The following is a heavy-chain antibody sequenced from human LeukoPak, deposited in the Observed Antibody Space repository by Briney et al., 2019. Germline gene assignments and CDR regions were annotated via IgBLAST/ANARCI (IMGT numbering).Heavy chain of an antibody. V-gene: IGHV3-21*01. CDR1: GFTFSIYA. D-gene: IGHD3-22*01. Sequence: GGSLRLSCAASGFTFSIYAMSWVRQAPGKGLEWVSSISSSSSYIYYADSVKGRFTISRDNAKNSLYLQMNSLRAEDTAVYYCARDRELLGVITFVSDYWGQGTLVTVSS. CDR2: ISSSSSYI. J-gene: IGHJ4*02. CDR3: ARDRELLGVITFVSDY.